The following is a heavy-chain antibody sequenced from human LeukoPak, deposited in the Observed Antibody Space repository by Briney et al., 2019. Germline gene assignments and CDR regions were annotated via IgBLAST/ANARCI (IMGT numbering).Heavy chain of an antibody. J-gene: IGHJ5*02. CDR2: ISGSGGST. CDR1: GFTFSSYA. V-gene: IGHV3-23*01. D-gene: IGHD3-22*01. CDR3: AKDRDGYYDSSGYWT. Sequence: GASLRLSCAASGFTFSSYAMSWVRQAPGKGLEWVSAISGSGGSTYYADSVKGRFTISRDNSKNTLYLQMNSLRAEDTAVYYCAKDRDGYYDSSGYWTWGQGTLVTVSS.